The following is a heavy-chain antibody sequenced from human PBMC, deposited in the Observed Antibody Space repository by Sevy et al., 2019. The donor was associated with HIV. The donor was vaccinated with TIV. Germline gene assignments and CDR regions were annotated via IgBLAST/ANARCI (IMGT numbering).Heavy chain of an antibody. D-gene: IGHD2-15*01. V-gene: IGHV1-2*02. Sequence: ASVKVSCKASGYTFTGYYMHWVRQAPGQGLEWMGWINPNSGGTNYAQKFQGRVTMTRDTSISTAYMELSRLRSDDTAVYYCARAQRYSSGGSCYSYPFDYWGQGTLVTVSS. J-gene: IGHJ4*02. CDR2: INPNSGGT. CDR1: GYTFTGYY. CDR3: ARAQRYSSGGSCYSYPFDY.